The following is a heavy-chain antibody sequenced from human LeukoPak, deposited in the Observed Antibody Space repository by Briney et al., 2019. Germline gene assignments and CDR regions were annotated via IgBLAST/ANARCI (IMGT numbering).Heavy chain of an antibody. D-gene: IGHD6-19*01. CDR2: ISAYNGNT. J-gene: IGHJ2*01. CDR3: ARDARGSKRPNPFYSSGWSWYFDL. V-gene: IGHV1-18*01. CDR1: GYTFTSYG. Sequence: GASVKVSCKASGYTFTSYGISWVRQAPGQGLEWMGWISAYNGNTNYAQKLQGRVTMTTDTSTSTAYMELRSLRSDDTAVYYCARDARGSKRPNPFYSSGWSWYFDLWGRGTLVTVSS.